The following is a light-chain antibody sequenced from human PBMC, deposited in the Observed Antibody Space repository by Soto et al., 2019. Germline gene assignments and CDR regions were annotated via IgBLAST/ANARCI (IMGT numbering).Light chain of an antibody. CDR2: GAS. CDR3: QQYGSSPWT. Sequence: EIVLTQSPGTLSLSPGETATVSCRASQGVYNSYLAWYQHKPGQAPRLLIYGASSRATGIPDRFSGSGSGTDFTLTISRLEPEDFAVYYCQQYGSSPWTFGQGTKVEIK. V-gene: IGKV3-20*01. CDR1: QGVYNSY. J-gene: IGKJ1*01.